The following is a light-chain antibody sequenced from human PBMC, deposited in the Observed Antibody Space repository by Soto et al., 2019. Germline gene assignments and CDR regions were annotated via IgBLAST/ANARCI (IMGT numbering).Light chain of an antibody. CDR3: CSYAGSSTFSYV. CDR1: SSDVGSYNL. V-gene: IGLV2-23*03. J-gene: IGLJ1*01. Sequence: QSALTQPASVSGSPGQSITISCTGTSSDVGSYNLVSWYQQHPGKAPKLMIYEGSKRPSGVSNRFSGSKSGNTASLTIPGLQAEDEADYYCCSYAGSSTFSYVFGTGTKV. CDR2: EGS.